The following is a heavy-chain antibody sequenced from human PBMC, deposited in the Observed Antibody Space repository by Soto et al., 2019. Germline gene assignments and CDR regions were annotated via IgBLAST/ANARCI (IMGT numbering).Heavy chain of an antibody. Sequence: QVQLVESGGGVVQPGRSLRLSCAASGFTFSSYGMHWVRQAPGKGLEWVAVIWYDGSNKYYADSVKGRFTISRDNSKNTLYLQMNSLRAEDTAVYYCARDSITFGGVIVIEEIYGMDVWGQGTTVTVSS. V-gene: IGHV3-33*01. CDR3: ARDSITFGGVIVIEEIYGMDV. J-gene: IGHJ6*02. CDR2: IWYDGSNK. CDR1: GFTFSSYG. D-gene: IGHD3-16*02.